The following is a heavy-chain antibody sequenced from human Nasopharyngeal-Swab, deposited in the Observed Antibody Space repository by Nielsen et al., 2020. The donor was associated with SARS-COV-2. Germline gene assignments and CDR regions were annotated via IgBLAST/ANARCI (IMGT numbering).Heavy chain of an antibody. CDR1: GYTFTSYD. CDR3: ARVGDSSGYYYDDAFDI. J-gene: IGHJ3*02. D-gene: IGHD3-22*01. CDR2: MNPNSGST. V-gene: IGHV1-8*01. Sequence: ASVKVSCKASGYTFTSYDINWVRQATGQGLEWMGWMNPNSGSTGYAQKFQGRVTMTRNTSISTAYMELSSLRSEDTAVYYCARVGDSSGYYYDDAFDIWGQGTMATVSS.